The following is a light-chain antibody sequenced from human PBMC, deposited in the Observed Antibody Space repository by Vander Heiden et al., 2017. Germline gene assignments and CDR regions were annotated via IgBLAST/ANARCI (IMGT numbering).Light chain of an antibody. CDR2: GNS. CDR1: SSNTGAGYA. V-gene: IGLV1-40*01. Sequence: QSVLTQPPSVSGAAGQRVTISGTGSSSNTGAGYAAHWYHQPPVTAPKLLTYGNSSRPSGVPVRFSRSKSGTSASLAITGLPADDAADYSCHSYDSSLTGSVFGGGTNLTVL. CDR3: HSYDSSLTGSV. J-gene: IGLJ3*02.